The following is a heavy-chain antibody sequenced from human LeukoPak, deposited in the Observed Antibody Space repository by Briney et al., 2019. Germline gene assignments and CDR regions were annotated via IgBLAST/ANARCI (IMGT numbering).Heavy chain of an antibody. CDR3: AKGGATICDN. CDR1: GFTFSNYW. V-gene: IGHV3-74*01. Sequence: GGSLRLSCAASGFTFSNYWMHWVRQAPGKGLAWVSRINSNGSSTNYADSVKGRFTISRDNAKNTLYLQMSSLRAEDTAVYYCAKGGATICDNWGQGTLVTVSS. D-gene: IGHD5-12*01. J-gene: IGHJ4*02. CDR2: INSNGSST.